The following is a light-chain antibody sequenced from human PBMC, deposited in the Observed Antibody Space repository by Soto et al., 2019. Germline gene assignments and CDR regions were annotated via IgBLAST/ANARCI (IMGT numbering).Light chain of an antibody. J-gene: IGLJ1*01. Sequence: QSVLTQPPSASVSPGQSVTISCTGKSSDVGGYNYVSWYRHHPGKAPQLMIYEVNKRPSGVPDRFSGSKSGNTASLTVSGLQPEDEADYYCSSYGGSNNYVFGSGTKVT. CDR2: EVN. V-gene: IGLV2-8*01. CDR3: SSYGGSNNYV. CDR1: SSDVGGYNY.